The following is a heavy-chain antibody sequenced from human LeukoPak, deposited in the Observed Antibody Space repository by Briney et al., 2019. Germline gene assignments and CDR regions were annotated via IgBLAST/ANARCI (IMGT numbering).Heavy chain of an antibody. V-gene: IGHV3-33*01. CDR3: ARDTALEGDFDWFTFFDY. D-gene: IGHD3-9*01. CDR2: IWYDGSNK. Sequence: PGRSLRLSCAASRFTFSSYGVHWVCQAQGKGLEWVAVIWYDGSNKYYADSVNGRFTISRDNSKNTLYLQMNSLRAEDTAVYYCARDTALEGDFDWFTFFDYWGQGTLVTVSS. J-gene: IGHJ4*02. CDR1: RFTFSSYG.